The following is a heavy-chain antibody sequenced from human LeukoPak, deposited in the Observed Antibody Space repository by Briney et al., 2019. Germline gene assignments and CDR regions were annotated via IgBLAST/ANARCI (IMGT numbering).Heavy chain of an antibody. CDR3: ARGGDGFNYFNYYYMDV. CDR2: IYTSGST. J-gene: IGHJ6*03. Sequence: SETLSLTCTVSGGSISSGSYYWSWIRQPAGKGLEWIGRIYTSGSTNYNPSLKSRVTISVDTSKNQFSLKLSSVTAADTAVYYCARGGDGFNYFNYYYMDVWGKGTTVTISS. V-gene: IGHV4-61*02. D-gene: IGHD5-24*01. CDR1: GGSISSGSYY.